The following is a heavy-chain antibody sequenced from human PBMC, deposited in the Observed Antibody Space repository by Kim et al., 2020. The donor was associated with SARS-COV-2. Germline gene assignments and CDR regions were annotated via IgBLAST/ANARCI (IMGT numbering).Heavy chain of an antibody. Sequence: GGSLRLSCAASGYTVTYSYMGWVRQAPGKGLEWVSFIYSGGNTIYADSVKGRLIISRDHSKNTLYLQMNSMRAEETAVYYCATVVFYYDAGYFKNWGQGTLFIVSS. V-gene: IGHV3-66*01. CDR3: ATVVFYYDAGYFKN. CDR2: IYSGGNT. J-gene: IGHJ1*01. D-gene: IGHD3-22*01. CDR1: GYTVTYSY.